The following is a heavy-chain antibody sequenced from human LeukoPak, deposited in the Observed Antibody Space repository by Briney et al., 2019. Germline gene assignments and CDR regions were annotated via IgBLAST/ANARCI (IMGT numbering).Heavy chain of an antibody. D-gene: IGHD2-15*01. CDR2: IYSGGST. V-gene: IGHV3-66*01. J-gene: IGHJ4*02. Sequence: GGSLRLSCAASGFTVSSNYMSWVRQAPGKGLEWVSVIYSGGSTYYADSVKGRFTISRDNSKNTLYLQMNSLRAEDTAVYCCARASRAAFDYWGQGTLVTVSS. CDR3: ARASRAAFDY. CDR1: GFTVSSNY.